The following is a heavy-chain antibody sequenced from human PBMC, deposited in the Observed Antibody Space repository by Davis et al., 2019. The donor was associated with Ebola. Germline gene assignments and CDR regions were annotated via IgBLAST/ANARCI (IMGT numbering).Heavy chain of an antibody. J-gene: IGHJ3*02. CDR2: IYPGDSDT. D-gene: IGHD6-19*01. Sequence: GESLKISCEGSGYSFANYWIGWVRQMPGKGLEWMGIIYPGDSDTRYSPSFQGQVTISADKSISTAYLQWSSLKASDTAMYYCSYSSGYADAFDIWGQGTMVTVSS. CDR1: GYSFANYW. CDR3: SYSSGYADAFDI. V-gene: IGHV5-51*01.